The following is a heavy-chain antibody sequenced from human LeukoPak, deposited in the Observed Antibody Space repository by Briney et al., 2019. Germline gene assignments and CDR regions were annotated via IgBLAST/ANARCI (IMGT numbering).Heavy chain of an antibody. CDR3: VRGTGY. CDR2: ISSNGDNT. CDR1: GFTFSTYV. Sequence: GGSLRLSCSVSGFTFSTYVMHWVRQAPGRGLEYVSAISSNGDNTYYADSVKGRFTISRGNSKNTLYLQMSSLRADDTAVYYCVRGTGYWGQGTLVTVSS. V-gene: IGHV3-64D*06. J-gene: IGHJ4*02.